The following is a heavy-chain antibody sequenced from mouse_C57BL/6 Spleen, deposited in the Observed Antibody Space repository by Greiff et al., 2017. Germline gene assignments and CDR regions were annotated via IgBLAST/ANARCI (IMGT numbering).Heavy chain of an antibody. V-gene: IGHV1-64*01. CDR3: ARRGHCDCGDY. Sequence: QVQLQQPGAELVKPGASVKLSCKASGYTFTSYWMHWVKQRPGQGLEWIGMIYPNSGSTNYTAKFKSKATLTADKSSSTAYMQRSSLTSEDSAVYYCARRGHCDCGDYWGQGTTVTVSA. CDR1: GYTFTSYW. D-gene: IGHD2-4*01. J-gene: IGHJ2*01. CDR2: IYPNSGST.